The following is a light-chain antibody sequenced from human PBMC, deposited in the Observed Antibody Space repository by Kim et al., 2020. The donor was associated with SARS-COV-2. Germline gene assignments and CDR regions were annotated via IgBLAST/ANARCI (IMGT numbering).Light chain of an antibody. CDR1: QSISSY. CDR3: QQSYSTPT. CDR2: AAS. V-gene: IGKV1-39*01. Sequence: DIQMTQSPSSLSASVGDRVTITCRASQSISSYLNWYQQKPGKAPKLLIYAASSLKSGVPSRFSGSGSGTDFTLTISSLQPEDFATYSCQQSYSTPTFGRETKVNIK. J-gene: IGKJ1*01.